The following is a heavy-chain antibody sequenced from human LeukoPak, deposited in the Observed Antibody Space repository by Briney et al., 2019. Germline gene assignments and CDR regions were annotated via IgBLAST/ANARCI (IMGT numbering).Heavy chain of an antibody. V-gene: IGHV3-23*01. Sequence: GGSLRLSCAASGFPLSSYAMSWVRQASGKGLEWVSATSSSDPGTYYADSVRGRFTISRDNAKNSLYLQMNSLRAEDTAVYYCARSSRLTFDYWGQGTLVTVSS. J-gene: IGHJ4*02. D-gene: IGHD6-6*01. CDR2: TSSSDPGT. CDR1: GFPLSSYA. CDR3: ARSSRLTFDY.